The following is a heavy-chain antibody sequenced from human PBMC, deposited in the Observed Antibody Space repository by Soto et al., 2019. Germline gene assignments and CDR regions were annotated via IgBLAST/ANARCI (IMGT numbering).Heavy chain of an antibody. Sequence: GGSLRLSCAASGFTFSSYEMNWVRQAPGKGLEWVSYISSSGSTIYYADSVKGRFTISRDNAKNSLYLQMNSLRAEDTAVYYCANGPGELGLGPNYFDYWGQGTLVTVSS. CDR1: GFTFSSYE. J-gene: IGHJ4*02. CDR2: ISSSGSTI. V-gene: IGHV3-48*03. D-gene: IGHD3-16*01. CDR3: ANGPGELGLGPNYFDY.